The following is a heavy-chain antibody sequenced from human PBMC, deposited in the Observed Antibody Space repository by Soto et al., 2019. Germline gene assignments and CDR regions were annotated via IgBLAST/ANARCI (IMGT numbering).Heavy chain of an antibody. V-gene: IGHV3-33*01. CDR2: IWYDGSNK. CDR1: GFTFSSYG. J-gene: IGHJ4*02. CDR3: AREGIAAAGCFDY. D-gene: IGHD6-13*01. Sequence: GGSLRLSCAASGFTFSSYGMHWVRQAPGKGLEWVAVIWYDGSNKYYADSVKGRFTISRDNSKNTLYLQMNSLRAEETAVYYCAREGIAAAGCFDYWGQGTLVTVSS.